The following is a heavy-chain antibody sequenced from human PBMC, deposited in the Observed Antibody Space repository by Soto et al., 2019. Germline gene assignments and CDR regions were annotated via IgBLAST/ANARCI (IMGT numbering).Heavy chain of an antibody. CDR3: ARGRRYYYDSSGYYRGYYYYYGMDV. J-gene: IGHJ6*02. D-gene: IGHD3-22*01. CDR2: INHSGST. Sequence: SETLSLTCAVYGGSSSGYYWSWIRQPPGKGLEWIGEINHSGSTNYNPSLKSRVTISVDTSKNQFSLKLSSVTAADTAVYYCARGRRYYYDSSGYYRGYYYYYGMDVWGQGTTVTVSS. V-gene: IGHV4-34*01. CDR1: GGSSSGYY.